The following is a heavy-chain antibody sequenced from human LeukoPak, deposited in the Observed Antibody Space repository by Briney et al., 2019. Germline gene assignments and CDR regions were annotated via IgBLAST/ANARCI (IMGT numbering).Heavy chain of an antibody. CDR3: ARRGRLGYGSGSYYPAYYYYYYMDV. CDR2: INHSGST. J-gene: IGHJ6*03. CDR1: GGSFSGYY. D-gene: IGHD3-10*01. Sequence: PSETLSLTCAVYGGSFSGYYWSWIRQPPGKGLEWIGEINHSGSTNYNPSLKSRVTISVDTSKNQFSLKLSSVTAADTAVYYCARRGRLGYGSGSYYPAYYYYYYMDVWGKGITVTISS. V-gene: IGHV4-34*01.